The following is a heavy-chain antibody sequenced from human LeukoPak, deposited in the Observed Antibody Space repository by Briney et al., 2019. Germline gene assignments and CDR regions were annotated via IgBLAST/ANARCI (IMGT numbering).Heavy chain of an antibody. J-gene: IGHJ4*02. D-gene: IGHD2-21*02. CDR2: IYYSGST. CDR3: ARVGTYCGSDCYLDY. V-gene: IGHV4-59*01. Sequence: SETLSLTCTVSGGSISNYYWSWIRQPPEKVLEWIGYIYYSGSTNYHPSLKSRLTISLDTSKNQFSLKLSSVTAADSAVYYCARVGTYCGSDCYLDYWGQGALVTVSS. CDR1: GGSISNYY.